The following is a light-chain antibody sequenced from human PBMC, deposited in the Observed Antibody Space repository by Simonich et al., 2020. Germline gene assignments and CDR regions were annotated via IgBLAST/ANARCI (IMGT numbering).Light chain of an antibody. J-gene: IGLJ3*02. V-gene: IGLV6-57*01. CDR3: QSYDSSSWV. CDR1: SCSIASNY. Sequence: NFMLTQPHSVSESPGKTVTISCNRSSCSIASNYVQWYQQRPGSSPTTVIYEDNQRPSGVPDRFSGSIDSSSNSASLTISGLKTEDEADYYCQSYDSSSWVFGGGTKLTVL. CDR2: EDN.